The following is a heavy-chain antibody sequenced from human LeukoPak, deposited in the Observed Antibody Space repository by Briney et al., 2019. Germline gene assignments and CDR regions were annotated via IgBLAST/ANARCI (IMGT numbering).Heavy chain of an antibody. CDR3: IEEYYFDY. CDR2: INTDGSTT. Sequence: GGSLRLSCAASGFTLSSYWMHWVRQAPGKGLVWVSRINTDGSTTSYADSVKGRFTISRDNSKNTLYLQMNSLRAEDTAVYYCIEEYYFDYWGQGTLVTVSS. CDR1: GFTLSSYW. J-gene: IGHJ4*02. V-gene: IGHV3-74*01.